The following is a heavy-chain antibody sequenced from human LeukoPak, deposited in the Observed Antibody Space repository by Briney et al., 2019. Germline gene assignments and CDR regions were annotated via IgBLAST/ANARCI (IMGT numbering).Heavy chain of an antibody. CDR1: GGSISSYY. J-gene: IGHJ4*02. V-gene: IGHV4-59*01. D-gene: IGHD3-10*01. Sequence: PSETLSLTCTVSGGSISSYYWSWIRQPPGKGLEWIGYIYYSGSTNYNPSLKSRVTISVDTSKNQFSLKLSSVTAADTAVYYCARGMVRGVTELDYWGQGTLVTASS. CDR3: ARGMVRGVTELDY. CDR2: IYYSGST.